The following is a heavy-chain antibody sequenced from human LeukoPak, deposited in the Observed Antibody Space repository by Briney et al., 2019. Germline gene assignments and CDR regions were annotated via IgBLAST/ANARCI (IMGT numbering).Heavy chain of an antibody. V-gene: IGHV3-49*04. J-gene: IGHJ4*02. CDR2: IRSKAYGGTT. CDR1: GDTLSSYA. Sequence: PGGSLRLSCVASGDTLSSYAVSWVRQAPGMGLEWVGFIRSKAYGGTTEYGASVKGRFTSSRDDSKSIAYLQMNSLKTEDTAVYYCTRDQTPYYWGQGTLVTVS. CDR3: TRDQTPYY.